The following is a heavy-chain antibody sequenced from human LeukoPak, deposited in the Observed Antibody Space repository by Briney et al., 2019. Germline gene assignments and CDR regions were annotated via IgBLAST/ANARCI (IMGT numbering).Heavy chain of an antibody. CDR1: GFSLSDCG. D-gene: IGHD3-22*01. V-gene: IGHV3-30*18. J-gene: IGHJ4*02. CDR2: ITYDGSER. Sequence: GSLRLSCAASGFSLSDCGMHWVRQAQGKGLEWVAVITYDGSERHYSDSARGRFIISRDTSKNTVDLQMNNLRPEDTAVYYCVKEASSGYYRTADYWGQGTLVSVSS. CDR3: VKEASSGYYRTADY.